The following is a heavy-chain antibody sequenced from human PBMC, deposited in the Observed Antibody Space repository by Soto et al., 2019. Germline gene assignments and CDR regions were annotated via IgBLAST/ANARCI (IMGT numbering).Heavy chain of an antibody. Sequence: ASVKVSCKASGYTFTSYYMHWVRQAPGQGLEWMGIINPSGGSTSYAQKFQGRVTMTRDTSTSTVYMELSSLRSEDTAVYYCAREGRPEYQQLGTYGMDVWGQGTTVTSP. D-gene: IGHD2-2*01. J-gene: IGHJ6*02. CDR1: GYTFTSYY. CDR3: AREGRPEYQQLGTYGMDV. V-gene: IGHV1-46*01. CDR2: INPSGGST.